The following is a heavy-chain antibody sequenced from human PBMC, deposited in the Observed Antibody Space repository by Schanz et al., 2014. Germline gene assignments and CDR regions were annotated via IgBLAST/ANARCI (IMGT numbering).Heavy chain of an antibody. V-gene: IGHV3-74*02. CDR3: ARKMKLGVYGGKGHDSLDI. CDR2: INSVGSNT. CDR1: GFTFSSYS. J-gene: IGHJ3*02. Sequence: EVQLVESGGGLVQPGGSLRLSCAASGFTFSSYSMNWVRQDPGKGLVWVARINSVGSNTDYADPVTGRFTISRDNAKNTLYLQMNTLRAEDTAVYYCARKMKLGVYGGKGHDSLDIWGQGTMVTVSS. D-gene: IGHD4-17*01.